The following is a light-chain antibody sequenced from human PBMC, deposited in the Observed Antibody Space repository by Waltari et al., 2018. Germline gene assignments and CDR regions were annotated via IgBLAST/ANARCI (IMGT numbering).Light chain of an antibody. Sequence: ASISCTSSRSLVHSDGNTHLVWFHQRPGQSPRRLIYKVSNRDSGVPDRFGGSGSGSDFTLKISYVEAEDVGVYYCMQGTHWPYTFGQGTKLDIK. CDR1: RSLVHSDGNTH. CDR3: MQGTHWPYT. V-gene: IGKV2-30*02. J-gene: IGKJ2*01. CDR2: KVS.